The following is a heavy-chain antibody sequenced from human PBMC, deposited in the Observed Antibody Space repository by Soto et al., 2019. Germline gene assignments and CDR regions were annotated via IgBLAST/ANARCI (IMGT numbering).Heavy chain of an antibody. Sequence: GASVKVSCKASGYTFTSYGISWVRQAPGQGLEWMGWISAYNGNTNYAQKLQGRGTMTTDTSTSTAYMELRSLRSDDTAVYYCARVHRPAVTKAFDYWGQETLVTVSS. CDR2: ISAYNGNT. J-gene: IGHJ4*02. D-gene: IGHD4-17*01. CDR1: GYTFTSYG. CDR3: ARVHRPAVTKAFDY. V-gene: IGHV1-18*01.